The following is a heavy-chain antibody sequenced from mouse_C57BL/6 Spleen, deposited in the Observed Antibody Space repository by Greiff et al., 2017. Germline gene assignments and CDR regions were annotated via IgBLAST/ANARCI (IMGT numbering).Heavy chain of an antibody. V-gene: IGHV1-62-2*01. CDR2: FYPGSGSI. CDR3: GRHEEGGGGSPFAY. J-gene: IGHJ3*01. CDR1: GYTFTEYS. Sequence: VQLQQPGAELVKPGASVKLSCKASGYTFTEYSLHWVKQRPGQGLEWIGWFYPGSGSIKYNEKFKDKATLTADKSSSTAYMQLSRLTSEDSAVYFCGRHEEGGGGSPFAYWGQGTLVTVSA.